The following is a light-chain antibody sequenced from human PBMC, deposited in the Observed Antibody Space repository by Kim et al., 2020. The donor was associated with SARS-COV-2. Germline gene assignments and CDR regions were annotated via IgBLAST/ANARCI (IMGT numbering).Light chain of an antibody. CDR3: QAWDSTTASV. CDR2: QDS. J-gene: IGLJ2*01. CDR1: KLVDKY. V-gene: IGLV3-1*01. Sequence: SPGQTASITCSGDKLVDKYPSWYQRRPGQSPVLVIYQDSKRPSGIPERFSGSNYGNTATLTISGTQAMDEADYYCQAWDSTTASVFGGGTKLTVL.